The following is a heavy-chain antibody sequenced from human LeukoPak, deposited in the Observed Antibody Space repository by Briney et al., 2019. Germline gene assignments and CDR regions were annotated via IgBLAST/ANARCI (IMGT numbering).Heavy chain of an antibody. Sequence: GEALEISCKGSGYRFSDYWIGWVRQMPGKGLEWMGIIYPGESDIRYSPSFQGQVTISADKSISIAYLQWSSLKASDTAMYYCGTHVGDSGNHGSVVATYYWGQGTLVTVSS. CDR2: IYPGESDI. D-gene: IGHD1-26*01. J-gene: IGHJ4*02. V-gene: IGHV5-51*01. CDR1: GYRFSDYW. CDR3: GTHVGDSGNHGSVVATYY.